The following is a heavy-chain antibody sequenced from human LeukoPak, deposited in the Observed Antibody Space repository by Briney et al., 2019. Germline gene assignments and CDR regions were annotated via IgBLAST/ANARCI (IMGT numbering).Heavy chain of an antibody. CDR1: GGSISSSSYY. J-gene: IGHJ4*02. V-gene: IGHV4-39*01. Sequence: SETLSLTCTVSGGSISSSSYYWGWIRQPPGKGLKWIGSIYYSGSTYYNPSLKSRVTISVDTSKNQFSLKLSSVTAADTAVYYCARHRDQTSFDYWGQGTLVTVSS. CDR3: ARHRDQTSFDY. CDR2: IYYSGST.